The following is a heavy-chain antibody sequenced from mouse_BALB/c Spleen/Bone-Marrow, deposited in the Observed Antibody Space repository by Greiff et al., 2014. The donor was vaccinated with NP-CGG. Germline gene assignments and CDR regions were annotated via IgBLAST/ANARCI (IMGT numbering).Heavy chain of an antibody. CDR3: AKNLIAMDY. V-gene: IGHV2-5*01. CDR2: IWRGGST. Sequence: VKVVESGPGLVQPSQSLSITCTVSGFSLTSYGVHWVRQSPGKGLEWLGVIWRGGSTDYSAAFMSRLSITKDNSKSQVFFKMNSLQADDTAIYYCAKNLIAMDYWGQGTSVTVSS. J-gene: IGHJ4*01. CDR1: GFSLTSYG.